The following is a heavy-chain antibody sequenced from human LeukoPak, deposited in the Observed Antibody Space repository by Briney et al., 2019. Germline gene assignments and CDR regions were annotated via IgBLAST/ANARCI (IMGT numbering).Heavy chain of an antibody. Sequence: GGSLRLSCAASEFTFSTYSMNWVRRAPGKGLEWVSYISTRSTIYYAESVKGRFTISRDSAKNSLYLQMNSLRDEDTAVYYCARVRGSGLNYWYFDLWGRGTLVTVSS. CDR1: EFTFSTYS. CDR2: ISTRSTI. CDR3: ARVRGSGLNYWYFDL. J-gene: IGHJ2*01. D-gene: IGHD3-10*01. V-gene: IGHV3-48*02.